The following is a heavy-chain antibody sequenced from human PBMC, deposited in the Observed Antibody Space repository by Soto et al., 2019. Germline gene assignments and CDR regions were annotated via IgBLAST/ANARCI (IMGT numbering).Heavy chain of an antibody. Sequence: PSETLSLTCTVSGGSISSGGYYWSWIRQHPGKGLEWIGYIYYSGSTYYNPSLKSRVTISVDTSKNQFSLKLSSVTAADTAVYYCARYLYFWSGSTAPPYYYYYGMDVWGQGTTVTVSS. CDR2: IYYSGST. CDR1: GGSISSGGYY. V-gene: IGHV4-31*03. CDR3: ARYLYFWSGSTAPPYYYYYGMDV. J-gene: IGHJ6*02. D-gene: IGHD3-3*01.